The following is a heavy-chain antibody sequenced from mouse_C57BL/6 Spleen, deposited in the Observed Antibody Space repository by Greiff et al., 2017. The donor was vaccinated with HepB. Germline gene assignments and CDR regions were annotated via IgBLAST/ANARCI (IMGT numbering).Heavy chain of an antibody. CDR1: GYTFTSYW. J-gene: IGHJ1*03. D-gene: IGHD1-1*01. Sequence: VQLQQPGAELVRPGSSVKLSCKASGYTFTSYWMHWVKQRPIQGLEWIGNIDPSDSETHYNQKFKDKATLTVDKSSSTAYMQLSSLTSEDSAVYYCARSRRGGGFTTVDLWYFDVWGTGTTVTVSS. V-gene: IGHV1-52*01. CDR3: ARSRRGGGFTTVDLWYFDV. CDR2: IDPSDSET.